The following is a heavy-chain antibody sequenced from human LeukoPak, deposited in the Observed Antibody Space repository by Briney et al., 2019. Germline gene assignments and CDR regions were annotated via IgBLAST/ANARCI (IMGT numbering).Heavy chain of an antibody. Sequence: ASVKVSCKVSGGSFSNYAINWVRQAPGQGLEWMGRMNPNSGNTGYAQKFQGRVTMTRNTSISTAYMELSSLRSEDTAVYYCARSYSSSGGRVRRGNWFDPWGQGTLVTVSS. CDR3: ARSYSSSGGRVRRGNWFDP. D-gene: IGHD6-13*01. J-gene: IGHJ5*02. CDR1: GGSFSNYA. CDR2: MNPNSGNT. V-gene: IGHV1-8*02.